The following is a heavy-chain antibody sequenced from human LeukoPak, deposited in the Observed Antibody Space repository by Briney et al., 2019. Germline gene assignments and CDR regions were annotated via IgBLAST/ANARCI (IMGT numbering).Heavy chain of an antibody. CDR2: IYPGDSDT. CDR3: ARGKFVDFDY. CDR1: GYSFSRYW. V-gene: IGHV5-51*01. D-gene: IGHD2-21*01. Sequence: GESLKISCKGSGYSFSRYWIAWVRQMPGKGLEWMGIIYPGDSDTRYSSSSQGQVTISADKSISTAYLQWSSLKASDTAMYYCARGKFVDFDYWGQGTLVTVSS. J-gene: IGHJ4*02.